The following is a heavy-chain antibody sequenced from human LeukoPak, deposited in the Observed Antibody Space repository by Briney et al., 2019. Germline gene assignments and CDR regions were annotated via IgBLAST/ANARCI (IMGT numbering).Heavy chain of an antibody. CDR2: INPNSGGT. CDR3: ARGPRGTTYYYYYMDV. J-gene: IGHJ6*03. CDR1: GYTFTGYY. Sequence: ASVKVSCKAPGYTFTGYYMHWVRQAPGQGLEWVGWINPNSGGTNYAQKFQGRVTMTRDTSISTAYMELSRLRSDDTAVYYCARGPRGTTYYYYYMDVWGKGTTVTVSS. D-gene: IGHD1-7*01. V-gene: IGHV1-2*02.